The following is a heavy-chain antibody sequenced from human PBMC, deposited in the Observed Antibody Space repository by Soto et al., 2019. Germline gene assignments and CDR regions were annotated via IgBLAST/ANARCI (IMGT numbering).Heavy chain of an antibody. Sequence: GGSLRLSCAASGFTFSSYAMYWVRQAPGKGLEWVAVIWSDGSNKYYADSVKGRFTISRDNSKNTLYLQMNSLRAEDTALYYCAVNYYDNSGYPYYFDYWGQGTLVTAPQ. D-gene: IGHD3-22*01. J-gene: IGHJ4*02. CDR1: GFTFSSYA. CDR2: IWSDGSNK. CDR3: AVNYYDNSGYPYYFDY. V-gene: IGHV3-33*01.